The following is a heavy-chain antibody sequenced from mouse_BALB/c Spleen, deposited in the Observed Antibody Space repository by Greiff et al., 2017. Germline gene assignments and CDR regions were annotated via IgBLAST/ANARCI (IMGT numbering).Heavy chain of an antibody. Sequence: EVKVVESGGGLVQPGGSRKLSCAASGFTFSSFGMHWVRQAPEKGLEWVAYISSGSSTIYYADTVKGRFTISRDNPKNTLFLQMTSLRSEDTAMYYCARYSITTVVATENAMDYWGQGTSVTVSS. CDR2: ISSGSSTI. CDR3: ARYSITTVVATENAMDY. D-gene: IGHD1-1*01. CDR1: GFTFSSFG. V-gene: IGHV5-17*02. J-gene: IGHJ4*01.